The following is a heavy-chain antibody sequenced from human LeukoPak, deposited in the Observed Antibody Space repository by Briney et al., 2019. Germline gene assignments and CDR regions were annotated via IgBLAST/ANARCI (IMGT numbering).Heavy chain of an antibody. CDR1: GYSFTSYW. CDR3: ARRYCSGGSCYTGFDY. CDR2: IYPGDSDT. J-gene: IGHJ4*02. V-gene: IGHV5-51*01. D-gene: IGHD2-15*01. Sequence: GESLKISCKGSGYSFTSYWIGWVRQMPGKGLEWMGIIYPGDSDTRYSPSFQGQVTISADKSISTAYLQWSSLKASDTAMYYCARRYCSGGSCYTGFDYCGQGTLVTVSS.